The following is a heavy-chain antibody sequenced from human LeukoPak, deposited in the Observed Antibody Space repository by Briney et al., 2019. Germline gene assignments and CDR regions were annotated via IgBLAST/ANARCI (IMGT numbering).Heavy chain of an antibody. D-gene: IGHD3-10*01. Sequence: GGSLRLSCAAPGFTFSSHWMSWVRQTPGKGLEWVANINQDGSERYYVYSVEGRFTISRDNAKNSLYLRMNSLRAEDTAVYYCARGRFGESGTYYFDYWGQGTLVTVSS. CDR3: ARGRFGESGTYYFDY. V-gene: IGHV3-7*01. CDR2: INQDGSER. CDR1: GFTFSSHW. J-gene: IGHJ4*02.